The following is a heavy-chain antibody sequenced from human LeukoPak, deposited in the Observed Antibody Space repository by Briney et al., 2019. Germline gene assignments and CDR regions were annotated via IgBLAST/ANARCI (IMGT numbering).Heavy chain of an antibody. CDR2: INPSGGST. Sequence: GASVKVSCKASGYTFTSYYMHWVRQAPGQGLEWMGIINPSGGSTSYAQKFQGRVTMTRDTSTSTVYMELSSLRSEDTAVYYCARDKVADLGWFGELRGAFDIWGQGTMVTVSS. CDR1: GYTFTSYY. D-gene: IGHD3-10*01. V-gene: IGHV1-46*01. J-gene: IGHJ3*02. CDR3: ARDKVADLGWFGELRGAFDI.